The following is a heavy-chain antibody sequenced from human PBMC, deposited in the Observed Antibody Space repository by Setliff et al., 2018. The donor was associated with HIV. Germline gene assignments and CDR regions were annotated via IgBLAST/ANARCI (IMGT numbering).Heavy chain of an antibody. Sequence: ASVKVSCKASGGTFSSYAISWVRQAPGQGLEWMGGIIPIFGTSNHAQKFQGRVTITADESTSTAYMELSSLRSEDTAVYYCAREGVSLWFGELPSSYYMDVWGKGTTVTVSS. D-gene: IGHD3-10*01. CDR2: IIPIFGTS. J-gene: IGHJ6*03. CDR3: AREGVSLWFGELPSSYYMDV. V-gene: IGHV1-69*13. CDR1: GGTFSSYA.